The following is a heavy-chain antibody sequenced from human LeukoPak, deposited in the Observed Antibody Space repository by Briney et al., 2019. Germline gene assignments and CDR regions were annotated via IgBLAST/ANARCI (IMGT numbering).Heavy chain of an antibody. Sequence: SETLSLXCTVSGGSISSYYWNWIRQPPGKGLEWIGYIYYSGSTNYNPSLKSRVTISVDTSKNQFSLKLSSVTAADTAVYYCANSVRNAFDIWGQGTVVTVSS. V-gene: IGHV4-59*01. CDR2: IYYSGST. CDR1: GGSISSYY. J-gene: IGHJ3*02. CDR3: ANSVRNAFDI.